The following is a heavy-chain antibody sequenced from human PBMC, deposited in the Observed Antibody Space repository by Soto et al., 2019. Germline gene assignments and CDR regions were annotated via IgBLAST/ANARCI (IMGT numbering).Heavy chain of an antibody. V-gene: IGHV3-48*02. CDR3: ARLPKGSVVTG. D-gene: IGHD2-21*02. Sequence: VQLVESGGGVVSPGGSLRLSCVGSGFSFRDHSMNWVRQPPGKGLQWISYISSSSENIYYADSVTGRFTVSRDNAKNTLFLKMNSLRDDESVISYCARLPKGSVVTGWGPGSLVTVSS. J-gene: IGHJ4*01. CDR2: ISSSSENI. CDR1: GFSFRDHS.